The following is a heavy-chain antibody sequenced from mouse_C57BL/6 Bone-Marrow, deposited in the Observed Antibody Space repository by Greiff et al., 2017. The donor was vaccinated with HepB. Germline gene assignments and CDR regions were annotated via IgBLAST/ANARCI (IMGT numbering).Heavy chain of an antibody. D-gene: IGHD3-1*01. CDR3: TRSGRG. V-gene: IGHV1-15*01. J-gene: IGHJ3*01. CDR2: IDPETGGT. Sequence: QVQLKQPGAELVRPGASVTLSCKASGYTFTDYEMHWVKQTPVHGLEWIGAIDPETGGTAYNQKFKGKAILTADKSSSTAYMELRSLTSEDSAVYYCTRSGRGWGQGTLVTVSA. CDR1: GYTFTDYE.